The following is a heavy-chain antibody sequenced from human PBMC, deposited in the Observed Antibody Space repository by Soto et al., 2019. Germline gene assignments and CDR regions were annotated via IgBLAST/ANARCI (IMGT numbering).Heavy chain of an antibody. D-gene: IGHD2-2*01. V-gene: IGHV4-59*02. Sequence: QVQLHESGPGLVKPSETLSLTCSVSNGSVSGSYWSWIRQPPGKGLEWIGYFYSTGSTNCNPSLKRRVTISVDTSKNHVSLKMTSVTAADTAVYYCARGGNSKYPQDWSQGTPVTVSS. CDR2: FYSTGST. J-gene: IGHJ1*01. CDR1: NGSVSGSY. CDR3: ARGGNSKYPQD.